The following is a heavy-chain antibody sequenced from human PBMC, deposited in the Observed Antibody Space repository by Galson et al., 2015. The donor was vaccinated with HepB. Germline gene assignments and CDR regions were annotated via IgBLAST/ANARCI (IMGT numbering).Heavy chain of an antibody. V-gene: IGHV1-18*01. D-gene: IGHD6-6*01. J-gene: IGHJ4*02. CDR3: ARARYSSSSPDY. CDR1: GYTFTKFG. Sequence: SVKVSCKASGYTFTKFGISWVRQAPGQGLEWMAWISGYNGNTNYAQKFQGRVTMTTDTSTSTAYMELRSLTSDDTAVYYCARARYSSSSPDYWGQGTLVTVSS. CDR2: ISGYNGNT.